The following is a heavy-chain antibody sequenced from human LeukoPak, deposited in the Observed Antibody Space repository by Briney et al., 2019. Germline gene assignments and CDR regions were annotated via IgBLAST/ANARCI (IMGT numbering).Heavy chain of an antibody. CDR2: ISYDGSNK. V-gene: IGHV3-30*18. CDR1: GFTFSSYG. D-gene: IGHD3-22*01. J-gene: IGHJ4*02. CDR3: ANPLKEVGYYDSSGYYDDY. Sequence: PGGSLRLSCAASGFTFSSYGMHWVRQAPGKGLEWVAAISYDGSNKYYADSVKGRFTISRDNSKNTLYLQMNSLRAEDTAVYYCANPLKEVGYYDSSGYYDDYWGQGTLVTVSS.